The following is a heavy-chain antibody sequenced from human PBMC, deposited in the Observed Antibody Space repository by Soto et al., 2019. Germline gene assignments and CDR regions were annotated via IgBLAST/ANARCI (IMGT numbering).Heavy chain of an antibody. CDR2: ITASSSYM. V-gene: IGHV3-21*01. J-gene: IGHJ5*02. CDR1: GFSLSRYN. CDR3: ARDFIYDILTEGFDP. Sequence: GGSLRLSCAASGFSLSRYNMNWVRQAPGKGLEWVSSITASSSYMYYADSLRGRFTISRDNANNSLYLQMNGLRAEDTAVYYCARDFIYDILTEGFDPWGQGTLVTVSS. D-gene: IGHD3-9*01.